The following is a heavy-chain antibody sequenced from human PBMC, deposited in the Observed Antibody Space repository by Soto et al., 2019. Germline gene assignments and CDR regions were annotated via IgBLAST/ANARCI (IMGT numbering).Heavy chain of an antibody. Sequence: GGSLRLSCAASGFTFSTYTMNWVRQAPGKGLEWVSSISSSGTYIYYADSVKGRFTMSRDNAKNSLYLQMNSLRAEDTAVYYCARDHTASDALDLGGQGTMVTVPS. V-gene: IGHV3-21*01. D-gene: IGHD2-21*02. CDR3: ARDHTASDALDL. CDR1: GFTFSTYT. J-gene: IGHJ3*01. CDR2: ISSSGTYI.